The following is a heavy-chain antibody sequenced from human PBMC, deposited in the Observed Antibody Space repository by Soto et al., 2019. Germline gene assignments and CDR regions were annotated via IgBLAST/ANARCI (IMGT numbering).Heavy chain of an antibody. V-gene: IGHV1-8*01. CDR2: MNPNSGNT. D-gene: IGHD3-10*01. Sequence: QVQLVQSGAEVKKPGASVKVSCKASGYTFTSYDINWVRQATGQGLEWMGWMNPNSGNTGYAQKFQGRVTMTRNTSISTAYMELSSLRSEDTAVYYCARDVPYYYGSGSYYGGAFDIWGQGTMVTVSS. CDR3: ARDVPYYYGSGSYYGGAFDI. CDR1: GYTFTSYD. J-gene: IGHJ3*02.